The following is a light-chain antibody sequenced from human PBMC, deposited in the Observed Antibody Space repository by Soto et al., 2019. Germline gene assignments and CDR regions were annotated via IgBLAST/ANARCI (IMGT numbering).Light chain of an antibody. CDR2: EVS. V-gene: IGLV2-23*02. CDR1: RSDVGSYNL. CDR3: CSYAGTTTYV. J-gene: IGLJ1*01. Sequence: QSVLTQPASVSGSPGQSITISCTGTRSDVGSYNLVSWYQQHPGKAPKLMIYEVSERPSGVSNRFSGPKSGNTASLTISGLQAEDEADYYCCSYAGTTTYVFGTGTKVTVL.